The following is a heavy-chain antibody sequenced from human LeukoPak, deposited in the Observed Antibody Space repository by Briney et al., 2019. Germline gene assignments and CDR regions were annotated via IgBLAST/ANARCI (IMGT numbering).Heavy chain of an antibody. CDR1: GFTFSSYE. CDR3: ARPRSDLYGMDV. V-gene: IGHV3-48*03. Sequence: PGGSLRLSCAASGFTFSSYELNWVRQAPGKGLEWVSYIIDSGSTIYYADSVKGRFTISRDNAKNSLYLQMNSLRAEDTAIYYCARPRSDLYGMDVWGQGTTVTVSS. CDR2: IIDSGSTI. J-gene: IGHJ6*02.